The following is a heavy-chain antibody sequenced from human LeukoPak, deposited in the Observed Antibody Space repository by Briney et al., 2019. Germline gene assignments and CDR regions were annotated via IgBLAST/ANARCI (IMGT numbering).Heavy chain of an antibody. CDR1: GFTFSNAW. CDR3: TTEVDTAMVGY. CDR2: IKSKTDGGTT. D-gene: IGHD5-18*01. Sequence: GGPLRLSCAASGFTFSNAWMSWVRQAPGKGLEWVGRIKSKTDGGTTDYAAPVKGRFTISRDDSKNTLYLRMNSLKTEDTAVYYCTTEVDTAMVGYWGQGTLVTVSS. V-gene: IGHV3-15*01. J-gene: IGHJ4*02.